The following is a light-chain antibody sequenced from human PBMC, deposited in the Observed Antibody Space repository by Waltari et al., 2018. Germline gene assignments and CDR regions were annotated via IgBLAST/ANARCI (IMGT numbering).Light chain of an antibody. CDR2: YDN. V-gene: IGLV3-21*04. J-gene: IGLJ3*02. CDR1: NIKTKS. Sequence: YVVTQPPSVSVTPGQTATFTCGGENIKTKSVNWYQQKPGQAPFLVMFYDNDRPAGIPERFSGSNSRNTATLTITWAEAGDEAAYHCQVWDAFIDSGVFGGGTRLTVL. CDR3: QVWDAFIDSGV.